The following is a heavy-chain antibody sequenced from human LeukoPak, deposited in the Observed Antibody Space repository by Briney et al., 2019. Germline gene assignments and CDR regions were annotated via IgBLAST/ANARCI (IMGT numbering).Heavy chain of an antibody. CDR1: GGSISSYY. J-gene: IGHJ4*02. CDR3: ALADPGAGYYFDY. D-gene: IGHD3-10*01. Sequence: PSETLSLTCTVSGGSISSYYWSWIRQPPGKGLEWIGYIYYSGSTNYNPPLKSRVTISVDTSKNQFSLKLSSVTAADTAVYYCALADPGAGYYFDYWGQGTLVTVSS. CDR2: IYYSGST. V-gene: IGHV4-59*01.